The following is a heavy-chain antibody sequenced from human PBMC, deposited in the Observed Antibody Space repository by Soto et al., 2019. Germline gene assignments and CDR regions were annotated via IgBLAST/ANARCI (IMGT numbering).Heavy chain of an antibody. CDR1: GYSFTSYW. V-gene: IGHV5-51*01. Sequence: GEXLKISCKGSGYSFTSYWIGWVRQMPGKGLEGMGIIYPGDSDTRYSPSFQGQVTISADKSISTAYLQWSSLKASDTAMYYCARVPDYGEYAGYYYGMDVWGQGTRVTV. CDR3: ARVPDYGEYAGYYYGMDV. D-gene: IGHD4-17*01. CDR2: IYPGDSDT. J-gene: IGHJ6*02.